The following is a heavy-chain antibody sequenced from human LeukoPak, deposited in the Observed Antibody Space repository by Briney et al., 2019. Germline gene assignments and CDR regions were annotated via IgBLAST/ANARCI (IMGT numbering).Heavy chain of an antibody. CDR1: GYTFTGYY. V-gene: IGHV1-2*02. CDR2: INPNSGGT. CDR3: ARDQQQLGYPDY. J-gene: IGHJ4*02. Sequence: ASVKVSCKASGYTFTGYYMHWVRQAPGQGLEWMGWINPNSGGTNYAQRFQGRVTMTRDTSISTAYMELSRLRSDDTAVYYCARDQQQLGYPDYWGQGTLVTVSS. D-gene: IGHD6-13*01.